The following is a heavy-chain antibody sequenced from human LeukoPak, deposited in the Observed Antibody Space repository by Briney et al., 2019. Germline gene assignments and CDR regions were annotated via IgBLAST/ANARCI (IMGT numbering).Heavy chain of an antibody. CDR2: IYYSGST. V-gene: IGHV4-39*07. J-gene: IGHJ4*02. CDR1: GGSISSSSYY. D-gene: IGHD6-6*01. CDR3: ARSSDRKIAARRPFDY. Sequence: KPSETLSLTCTVSGGSISSSSYYWGWIRQPPGKGLEWIGSIYYSGSTYYNPSLKSRVTISVDTSKNQFSLKLSSVTAADTAVYYCARSSDRKIAARRPFDYWGQGTLVTVSS.